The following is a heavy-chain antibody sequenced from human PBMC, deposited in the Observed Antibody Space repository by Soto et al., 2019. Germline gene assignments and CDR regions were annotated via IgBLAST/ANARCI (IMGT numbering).Heavy chain of an antibody. V-gene: IGHV1-2*02. J-gene: IGHJ6*02. Sequence: EASVKVSCKASGYTFTGYYMHWVRQAPGQGLEWMGWINPNSGGTNYAQKFQGRVTMTTDTSTSTAYMELSRLRSDDTAAYYCARAAADFYYYGMDVWGQGTTVTVSS. CDR2: INPNSGGT. D-gene: IGHD2-15*01. CDR3: ARAAADFYYYGMDV. CDR1: GYTFTGYY.